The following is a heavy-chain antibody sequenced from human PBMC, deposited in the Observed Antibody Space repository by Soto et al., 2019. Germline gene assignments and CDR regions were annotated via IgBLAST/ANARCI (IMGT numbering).Heavy chain of an antibody. J-gene: IGHJ6*02. CDR1: GYTFTSYD. V-gene: IGHV1-8*01. CDR2: MNPNSGNT. Sequence: QVQLVQSGAEVKKPGASVKVSCKASGYTFTSYDSNWVRQATGQGLEWMGWMNPNSGNTGYAQKFQGRVTMTRNTSISTAYMELSSLRSEDTAVYYCARAGYCSGGSCPYGMDVWGQGPTVTVSS. CDR3: ARAGYCSGGSCPYGMDV. D-gene: IGHD2-15*01.